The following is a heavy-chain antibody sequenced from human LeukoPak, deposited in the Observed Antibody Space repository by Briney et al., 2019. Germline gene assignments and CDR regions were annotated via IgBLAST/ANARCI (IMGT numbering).Heavy chain of an antibody. CDR2: ISHNGNI. CDR3: ARGFCSDEICQVFTH. Sequence: SETLSLTCNVSGGAVNSYYWSWIRQTPGEGLKWIGYISHNGNIDYAPSLKSRVTVSIDTTKNQFSLKLTSVTAADTALYFCARGFCSDEICQVFTHWGQGILVTVSS. D-gene: IGHD3-3*01. V-gene: IGHV4-59*02. J-gene: IGHJ4*02. CDR1: GGAVNSYY.